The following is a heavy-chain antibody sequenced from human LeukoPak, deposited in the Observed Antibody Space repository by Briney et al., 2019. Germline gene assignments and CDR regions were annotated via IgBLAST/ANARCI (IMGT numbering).Heavy chain of an antibody. CDR2: INPSGGST. CDR3: ARDNYYDSSGYSGVGDAFDI. J-gene: IGHJ3*02. V-gene: IGHV1-46*01. CDR1: GYTFTSYY. D-gene: IGHD3-22*01. Sequence: ASVKVSCKASGYTFTSYYMHWVRQAPGQGLEWMGIINPSGGSTSYAQKFQGRVTMTRDTSTSTVYMELSSLRTEDTAVYYCARDNYYDSSGYSGVGDAFDIWGQGTMGTVSS.